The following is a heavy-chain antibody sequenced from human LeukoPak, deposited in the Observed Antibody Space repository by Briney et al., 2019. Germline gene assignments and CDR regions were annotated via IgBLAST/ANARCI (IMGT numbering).Heavy chain of an antibody. CDR2: ISAYNGNT. V-gene: IGHV1-18*01. CDR1: GYTFTSYG. D-gene: IGHD4-17*01. Sequence: ASVKVSCKASGYTFTSYGIRWVRQAPGQGLEWMGWISAYNGNTNYAQKLQGRVTMTTDTSTSTAYMELRSLRSDDTAVYYCARDLYGDYMSEPTWFDYWGQGTLVTVSS. CDR3: ARDLYGDYMSEPTWFDY. J-gene: IGHJ4*02.